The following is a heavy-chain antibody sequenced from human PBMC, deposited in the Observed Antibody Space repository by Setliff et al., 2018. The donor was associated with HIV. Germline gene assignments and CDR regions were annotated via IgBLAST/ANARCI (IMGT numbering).Heavy chain of an antibody. J-gene: IGHJ4*02. Sequence: ASVKVSCKASGYTFTSYGISWVRQAPGQGLEWMGWISAYNGNTNYAQKFQGRVTMTRDTSTGTAYMELRSLRSDDTAVYYCARVWDWNYDLGYWGQGTLVTVSS. CDR3: ARVWDWNYDLGY. CDR2: ISAYNGNT. V-gene: IGHV1-18*01. CDR1: GYTFTSYG. D-gene: IGHD1-7*01.